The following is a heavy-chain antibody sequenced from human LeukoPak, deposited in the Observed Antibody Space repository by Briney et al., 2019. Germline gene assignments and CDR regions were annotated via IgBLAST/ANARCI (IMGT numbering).Heavy chain of an antibody. Sequence: SVKVSCKASGGTFSSYGISWVRQAPGQGLEWMGGIIPIFGTANYAQKFQGRVTITADKSTSTAYMELSSLRSEDTAVYYCTKEGEYEILTGIDYWGQGTLVTVSS. CDR1: GGTFSSYG. V-gene: IGHV1-69*06. CDR3: TKEGEYEILTGIDY. D-gene: IGHD3-9*01. CDR2: IIPIFGTA. J-gene: IGHJ4*02.